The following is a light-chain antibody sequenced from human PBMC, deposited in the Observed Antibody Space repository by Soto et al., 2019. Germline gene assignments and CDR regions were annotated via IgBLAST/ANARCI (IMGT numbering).Light chain of an antibody. J-gene: IGLJ3*02. CDR2: GND. CDR3: QSYDNSLSAWV. Sequence: QSALTQPPSVSGAPGQRVTISCSGSSSNIGAPFDVHWYQQVPGSAPKIVIYGNDNRPSGVPGRFSGSKSGTSASLAITGLQAEDEADYFCQSYDNSLSAWVFGGGTKVTVL. V-gene: IGLV1-40*01. CDR1: SSNIGAPFD.